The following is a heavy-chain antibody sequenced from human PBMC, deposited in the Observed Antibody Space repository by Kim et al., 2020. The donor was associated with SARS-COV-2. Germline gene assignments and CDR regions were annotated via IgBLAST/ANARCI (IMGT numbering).Heavy chain of an antibody. V-gene: IGHV3-33*01. J-gene: IGHJ3*02. CDR1: GFTFSSYG. Sequence: GGSLRLSCAASGFTFSSYGMHWVRQAPGKGLEWVAVIWYDGSNKYYADSVKGRFTISRDNSKNTLYLQMNSLRAEDTAVYYCAVGLAYDYVWGSYRPEAFDIWGQGTMVTVSS. D-gene: IGHD3-16*02. CDR3: AVGLAYDYVWGSYRPEAFDI. CDR2: IWYDGSNK.